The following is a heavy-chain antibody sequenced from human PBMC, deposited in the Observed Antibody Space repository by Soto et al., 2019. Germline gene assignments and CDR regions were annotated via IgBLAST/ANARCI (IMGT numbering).Heavy chain of an antibody. CDR1: GNTFTNYY. CDR2: INPSGGHT. Sequence: ASVKGSCKASGNTFTNYYIHWVRQAPGQGLEWMGTINPSGGHTTYSQNFLGRVTMTRDTSTSTLYMELTSLTSDDTAVYYCARGGHVVVVTAAFDYWGQGTLVTVSS. V-gene: IGHV1-46*01. D-gene: IGHD2-21*02. J-gene: IGHJ4*02. CDR3: ARGGHVVVVTAAFDY.